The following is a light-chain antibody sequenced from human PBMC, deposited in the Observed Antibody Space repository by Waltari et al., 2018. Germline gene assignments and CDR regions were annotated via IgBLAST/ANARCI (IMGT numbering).Light chain of an antibody. Sequence: QSVLTQPPSASGTPGPRVSIPSSGRHSNLGSIYLYWYQQLPGMAPKLLIYRNNQRPSGVPDRFSGSKYGTSASLAISGLRSEDEAVYYCASWDDSHYVFGPGTKVTVL. CDR2: RNN. J-gene: IGLJ1*01. CDR3: ASWDDSHYV. V-gene: IGLV1-47*01. CDR1: HSNLGSIY.